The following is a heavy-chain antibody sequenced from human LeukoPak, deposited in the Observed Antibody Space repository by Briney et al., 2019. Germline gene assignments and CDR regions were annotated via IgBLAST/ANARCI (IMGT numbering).Heavy chain of an antibody. CDR2: IYTSGST. D-gene: IGHD3-10*01. CDR1: GGSIYTYY. V-gene: IGHV4-4*07. CDR3: ARGQWFRAF. Sequence: SETLSLTCTVSGGSIYTYYWIWIRQPAGKGLEWIGRIYTSGSTNYNPSLESRVTMSVDTSKNQFSLKMNSVTAADTAVYYCARGQWFRAFWSRGTPVTVSS. J-gene: IGHJ4*02.